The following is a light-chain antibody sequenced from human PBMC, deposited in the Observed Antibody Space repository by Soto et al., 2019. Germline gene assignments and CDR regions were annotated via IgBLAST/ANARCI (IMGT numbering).Light chain of an antibody. V-gene: IGKV1-5*03. CDR3: QQYNSYSRT. Sequence: DTQMTQYPSTLSASVGDRVTITCRARESISSWLAWYQQKPGKAPKLLIYKASSLERGVPSRFSGSGSGTEFTLTLSSLQPDDFATYYCQQYNSYSRTFGQGTKVDI. CDR1: ESISSW. CDR2: KAS. J-gene: IGKJ1*01.